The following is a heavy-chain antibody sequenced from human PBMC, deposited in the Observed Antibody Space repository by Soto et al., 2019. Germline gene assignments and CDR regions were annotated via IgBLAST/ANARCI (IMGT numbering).Heavy chain of an antibody. CDR2: ISSDGDIT. CDR3: VKVSTFYDILTGYYSTNFFDP. J-gene: IGHJ5*02. D-gene: IGHD3-9*01. Sequence: PGGSLRLSCSASGFTFSEYSMHWVRQAPGKGLQYVSTISSDGDITYYADSGKGRFTIARDNSKNTLYLQMNSLRPEDTAVYYCVKVSTFYDILTGYYSTNFFDPWGQGTLVTVSS. V-gene: IGHV3-64D*06. CDR1: GFTFSEYS.